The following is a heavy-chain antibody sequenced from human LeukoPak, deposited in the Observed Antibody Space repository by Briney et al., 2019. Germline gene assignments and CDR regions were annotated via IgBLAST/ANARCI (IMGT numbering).Heavy chain of an antibody. D-gene: IGHD3-3*01. Sequence: GGSLRLSCAASGFTFSSYSMNWVRQAAVKGLGRVSYISRSSTIIHYADSVKGRFTISRDDAKNSLFLQMNSLRAEDTAVYYCARVWSDCYVTNCYISEYWGQGTLVTVSS. J-gene: IGHJ4*02. V-gene: IGHV3-48*04. CDR3: ARVWSDCYVTNCYISEY. CDR1: GFTFSSYS. CDR2: ISRSSTII.